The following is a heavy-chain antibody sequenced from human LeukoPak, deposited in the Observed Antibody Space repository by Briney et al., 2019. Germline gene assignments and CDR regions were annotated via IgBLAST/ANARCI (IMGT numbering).Heavy chain of an antibody. J-gene: IGHJ4*02. CDR3: ARHMERWQQFTRSLDY. CDR2: INPSGGST. Sequence: ASVKVSCKASGYTFTNYYMHWVRQAPGQGLEWMGIINPSGGSTSYAQKFQGRVTMTRDTSTSTVYMELSSLRAEDTAVYYCARHMERWQQFTRSLDYWGQGTLVTVSS. D-gene: IGHD5-24*01. V-gene: IGHV1-46*01. CDR1: GYTFTNYY.